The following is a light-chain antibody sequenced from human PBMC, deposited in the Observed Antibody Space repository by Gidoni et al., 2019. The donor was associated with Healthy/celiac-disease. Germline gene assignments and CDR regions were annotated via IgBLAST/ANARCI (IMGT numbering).Light chain of an antibody. Sequence: DLVMTQSPLSLPVTPGEPASISCRSSQSLLHSNGYNYLDWYLQKPGQSPQLLIYLGSNRASGVPDRFSGSGSGTDFTLKISRVEAEDVGVDYCMQALQTSWTFGQGTKVEIK. CDR3: MQALQTSWT. CDR2: LGS. V-gene: IGKV2-28*01. J-gene: IGKJ1*01. CDR1: QSLLHSNGYNY.